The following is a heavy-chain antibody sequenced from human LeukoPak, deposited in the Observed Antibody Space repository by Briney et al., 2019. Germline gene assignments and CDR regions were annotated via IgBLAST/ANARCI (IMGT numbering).Heavy chain of an antibody. D-gene: IGHD1-26*01. Sequence: SQTLSLTCTVSGGSISSGSYYWSWIRQPAGKGLEWIGRIYTSGSTNYNPSLKSRVTISVDTSKNQFSLKLSSVTAADTAVYYCARGNVVVGALVYWGQGTLVTVSS. J-gene: IGHJ4*02. V-gene: IGHV4-61*02. CDR1: GGSISSGSYY. CDR2: IYTSGST. CDR3: ARGNVVVGALVY.